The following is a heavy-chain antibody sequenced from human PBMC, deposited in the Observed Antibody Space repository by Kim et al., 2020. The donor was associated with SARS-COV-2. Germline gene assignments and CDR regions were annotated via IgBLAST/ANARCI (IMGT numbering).Heavy chain of an antibody. Sequence: FQGRVTMTRDTSTSTVYMEMSSLRAEDTAVYYCAMSLMTTVVTPRDAFDIWGQGTMVTVSS. D-gene: IGHD4-17*01. V-gene: IGHV1-46*01. CDR3: AMSLMTTVVTPRDAFDI. J-gene: IGHJ3*02.